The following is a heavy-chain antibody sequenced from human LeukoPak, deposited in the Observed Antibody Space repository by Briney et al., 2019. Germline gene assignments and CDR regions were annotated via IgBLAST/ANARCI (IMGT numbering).Heavy chain of an antibody. D-gene: IGHD1-26*01. CDR2: VNSDGSST. Sequence: GGSLRLSCLASGFTFSSYWMHWVRQAPGKGLVWVSRVNSDGSSTGYADSVKGRFTISRDNAKNTLYLQMNSLRAEDTGVYYCARGGTSGSLIYWGQGTLVTVPS. CDR1: GFTFSSYW. J-gene: IGHJ4*02. V-gene: IGHV3-74*01. CDR3: ARGGTSGSLIY.